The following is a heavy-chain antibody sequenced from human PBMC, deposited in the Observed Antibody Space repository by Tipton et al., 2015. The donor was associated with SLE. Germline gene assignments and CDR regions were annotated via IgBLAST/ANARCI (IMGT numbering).Heavy chain of an antibody. CDR1: GGSISSYY. J-gene: IGHJ2*01. Sequence: TLSLTCTVSGGSISSYYWSWIRQPPGKGLEWIGYIYYSGSTYYNPSLKSRVTISVDTSKNQFSLKPSSVTAADTAVYYCARLGGGWYFDLWGRGTLVTVSS. CDR2: IYYSGST. D-gene: IGHD2-15*01. CDR3: ARLGGGWYFDL. V-gene: IGHV4-59*08.